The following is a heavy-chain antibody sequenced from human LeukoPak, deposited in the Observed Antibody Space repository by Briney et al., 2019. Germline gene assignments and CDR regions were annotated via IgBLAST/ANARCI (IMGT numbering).Heavy chain of an antibody. V-gene: IGHV1-69*04. J-gene: IGHJ4*02. D-gene: IGHD5-24*01. Sequence: VKVSCKASGSTFSSYAISWVRQAPGQGLEWMGRIIPILGIANYAQKFQGRVTITADKSTSTAYMELSSLRSEDTAVYYCARGAPRWPERFDYWGRGTLVTVSS. CDR1: GSTFSSYA. CDR3: ARGAPRWPERFDY. CDR2: IIPILGIA.